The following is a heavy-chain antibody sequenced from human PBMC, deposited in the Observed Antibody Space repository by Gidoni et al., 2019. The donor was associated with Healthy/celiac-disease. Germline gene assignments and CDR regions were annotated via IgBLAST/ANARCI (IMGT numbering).Heavy chain of an antibody. CDR1: GVTVSSNY. D-gene: IGHD3-16*02. CDR3: ARDSLLNYDYVWGSYRPSGL. Sequence: EVQLVESGGGWVQPGGSLRLACAASGVTVSSNYLRWVRQAPGKGLGWVSVIYSGGSTSSADSVKGRFTISRDNSKNTLYLQMKSLRAEDTAVYYCARDSLLNYDYVWGSYRPSGLWGQGTLVTVSS. J-gene: IGHJ4*02. V-gene: IGHV3-66*01. CDR2: IYSGGST.